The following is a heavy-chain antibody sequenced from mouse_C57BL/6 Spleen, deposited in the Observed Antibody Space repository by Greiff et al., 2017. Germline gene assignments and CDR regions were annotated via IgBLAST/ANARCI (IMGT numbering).Heavy chain of an antibody. J-gene: IGHJ2*01. CDR3: ARGGYYDYDPYFDY. D-gene: IGHD2-4*01. Sequence: VKLQESGAELVKPGASVKISCKASGYAFSSYWMNWVKQRPGNGLEWIGQIYPGDGDTNYNGKFKGKATLTADKSSSTAYMQLSSLTSEDSAVYFCARGGYYDYDPYFDYWGQGTTLTVSS. CDR2: IYPGDGDT. V-gene: IGHV1-80*01. CDR1: GYAFSSYW.